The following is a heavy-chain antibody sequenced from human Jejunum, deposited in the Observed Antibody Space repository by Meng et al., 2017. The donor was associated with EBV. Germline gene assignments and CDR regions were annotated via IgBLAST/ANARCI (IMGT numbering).Heavy chain of an antibody. Sequence: SGPGLGRPWGTRSPAWAVSGDSISGSNWGSWVRQPPGKGLEWIGEIYHSGGTNYNPSLKSRVTISVDKSKNQFSLKLSSVTAADTAVYYCARYGSGYFPALWYWGQGTLVTVSS. CDR3: ARYGSGYFPALWY. CDR2: IYHSGGT. CDR1: GDSISGSNW. D-gene: IGHD3-3*01. V-gene: IGHV4-4*02. J-gene: IGHJ4*02.